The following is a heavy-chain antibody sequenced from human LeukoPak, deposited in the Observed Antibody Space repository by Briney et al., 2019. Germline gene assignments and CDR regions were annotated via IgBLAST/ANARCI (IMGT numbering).Heavy chain of an antibody. Sequence: SETLSPTCTVSGGSISSYYWSWIRQPPGKGLEWIGYIYYSGSTNYNPSLKSRVTISVDTSKNQFSLRLSSVTAADTAVYFCARDIYGAFDIWGQGTMVTVSS. CDR2: IYYSGST. CDR3: ARDIYGAFDI. D-gene: IGHD4-17*01. V-gene: IGHV4-59*01. J-gene: IGHJ3*02. CDR1: GGSISSYY.